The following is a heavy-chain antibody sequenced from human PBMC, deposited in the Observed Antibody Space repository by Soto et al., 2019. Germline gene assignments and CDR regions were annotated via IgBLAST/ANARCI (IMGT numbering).Heavy chain of an antibody. J-gene: IGHJ6*02. D-gene: IGHD3-3*01. Sequence: GGSLRLSCAGSGFTFGTYSMNWVRQAAGRGLEWIAYISYDSDTIQYADSVKGRFTISRDNAKNSLYLQMNSLRDEDTAVYYCARLYYDYVWGQGTTVTVSS. CDR2: ISYDSDTI. CDR3: ARLYYDYV. CDR1: GFTFGTYS. V-gene: IGHV3-48*02.